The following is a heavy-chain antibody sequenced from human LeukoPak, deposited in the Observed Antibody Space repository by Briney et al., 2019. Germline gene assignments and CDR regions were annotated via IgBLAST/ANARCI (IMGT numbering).Heavy chain of an antibody. D-gene: IGHD2-8*01. CDR2: INPSGGST. CDR3: ATADPLYIVLMVYATHLDY. V-gene: IGHV1-46*01. Sequence: ASVKVSCKASGYTFTSYYMHWVRQAPGQGLEWMGIINPSGGSTSYAQKFQGGVTMTRDTSTSTVYMELSSLRSEDTAVYYCATADPLYIVLMVYATHLDYWGQGTLVTVSS. CDR1: GYTFTSYY. J-gene: IGHJ4*02.